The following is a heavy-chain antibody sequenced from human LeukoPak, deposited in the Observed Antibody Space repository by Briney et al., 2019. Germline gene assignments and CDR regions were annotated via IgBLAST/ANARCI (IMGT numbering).Heavy chain of an antibody. CDR2: ISGSGGST. V-gene: IGHV3-23*01. J-gene: IGHJ4*02. Sequence: PGGSLRLSCAASGFTFSSYAMSWVRQAPGEGLEWVSAISGSGGSTYYADSVKGRFTISRDNSKNTLYLQMNSLRAEDTAVYYCATYSSGWFRSFFDYWGQGTLVTVSS. D-gene: IGHD6-19*01. CDR1: GFTFSSYA. CDR3: ATYSSGWFRSFFDY.